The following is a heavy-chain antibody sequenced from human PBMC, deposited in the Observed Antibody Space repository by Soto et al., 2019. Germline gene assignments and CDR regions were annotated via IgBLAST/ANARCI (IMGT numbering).Heavy chain of an antibody. V-gene: IGHV3-23*01. J-gene: IGHJ4*02. CDR3: AKGSDFWSGPPLPRGY. CDR1: GFTFSSYA. Sequence: VQLLESGGGLVQPGGSLRLSCAASGFTFSSYAMSWVRQAPGKGLEWVSAISGSGGSTYYADSVKGRFTISRDNSKNTLYLQMNSLRAEDTAVYYCAKGSDFWSGPPLPRGYWGQGTLVTVSS. D-gene: IGHD3-3*01. CDR2: ISGSGGST.